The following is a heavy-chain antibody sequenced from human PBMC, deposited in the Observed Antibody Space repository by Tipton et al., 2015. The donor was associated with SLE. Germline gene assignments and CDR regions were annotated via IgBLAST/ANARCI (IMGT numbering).Heavy chain of an antibody. J-gene: IGHJ5*02. Sequence: QVQLVQSGAEVKKPGASVKVSCKASGYTFTGYYMHWVRQAPGQGLEWMGWINPNTGDSYYAQKFQGRVTMTGDTSISTVYMELTSLRSDDTAVYFCARVWGSEGWFDPWGQGTLVTVSS. CDR2: INPNTGDS. V-gene: IGHV1-2*02. CDR1: GYTFTGYY. D-gene: IGHD7-27*01. CDR3: ARVWGSEGWFDP.